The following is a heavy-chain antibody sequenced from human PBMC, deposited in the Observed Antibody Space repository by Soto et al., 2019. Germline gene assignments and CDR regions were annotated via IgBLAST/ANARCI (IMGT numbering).Heavy chain of an antibody. V-gene: IGHV4-39*01. CDR1: GGSISSSSYY. J-gene: IGHJ4*02. D-gene: IGHD6-13*01. CDR3: ARRGSSSWYGY. Sequence: QLQLQESGPGLVKPSETLSLTCTVSGGSISSSSYYWGWIRQPPGKGLEWIGSIYYSGSTYYNPSLKSRVTISVDTSKNQFSLKLSSVTAADTAVYYCARRGSSSWYGYWGQGTLVTVS. CDR2: IYYSGST.